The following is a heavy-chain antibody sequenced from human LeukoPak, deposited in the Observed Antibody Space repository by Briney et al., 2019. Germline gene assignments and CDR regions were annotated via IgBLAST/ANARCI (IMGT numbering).Heavy chain of an antibody. CDR2: IIPIFGTA. CDR3: ARERPSGGGAFDI. CDR1: GGTFSSYA. V-gene: IGHV1-69*06. J-gene: IGHJ3*02. D-gene: IGHD5-12*01. Sequence: SVKVSCKASGGTFSSYAISWVRQAPGQGLEWMGGIIPIFGTANYAQKFQGRVTITADKSTSTVYMELSSLRSEDTAVYYCARERPSGGGAFDIWGQGTMVTVSS.